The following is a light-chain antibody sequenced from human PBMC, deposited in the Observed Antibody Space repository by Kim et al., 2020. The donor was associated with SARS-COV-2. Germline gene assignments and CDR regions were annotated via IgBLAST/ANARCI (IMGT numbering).Light chain of an antibody. V-gene: IGLV4-69*01. J-gene: IGLJ3*02. CDR2: VTTDGSH. Sequence: QLVLTQSPSASASLGASVTLTCTLSSGHSSYAIAWHQQRPEKGTRYLMKVTTDGSHNKGDGIPDRFSGSSSGAERCLTISSLQSEDEADYYCQTYGTGGVFGGGTQLTVL. CDR3: QTYGTGGV. CDR1: SGHSSYA.